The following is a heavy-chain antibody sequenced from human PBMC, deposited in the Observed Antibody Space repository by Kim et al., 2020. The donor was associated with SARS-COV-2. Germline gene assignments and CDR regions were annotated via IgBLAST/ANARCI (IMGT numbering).Heavy chain of an antibody. D-gene: IGHD3-22*01. J-gene: IGHJ3*02. CDR3: ARKYYYDSSGYVIAFDI. Sequence: SETLSLTYTVSGGSISSYYWSWIRQPPGKGLEWIGYIYYSGSTNYNPSLKSRVTISVDTSKNQFSLKLSSVTAADTAVYYCARKYYYDSSGYVIAFDIWGQGTMVTVSS. CDR1: GGSISSYY. CDR2: IYYSGST. V-gene: IGHV4-59*13.